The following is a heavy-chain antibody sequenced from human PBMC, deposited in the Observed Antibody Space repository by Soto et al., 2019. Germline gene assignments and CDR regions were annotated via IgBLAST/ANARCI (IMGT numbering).Heavy chain of an antibody. CDR2: ISYDGSNK. Sequence: GESLKISCAASGFTFSSYGMHWVRQAPGKGLEWVAVISYDGSNKYYADSVKGRFTISRDNSKNTLYLQMNSLRAEDTAVYYCAKSADCGGDCYYFDYWGQGTLVTVSS. D-gene: IGHD2-21*02. V-gene: IGHV3-30*18. CDR3: AKSADCGGDCYYFDY. J-gene: IGHJ4*02. CDR1: GFTFSSYG.